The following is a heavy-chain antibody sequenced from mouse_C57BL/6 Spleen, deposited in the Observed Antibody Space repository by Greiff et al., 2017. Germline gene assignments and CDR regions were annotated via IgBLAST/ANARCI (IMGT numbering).Heavy chain of an antibody. Sequence: QVQLQQSGAELVRPGASVTLSCKASGYTFTDYEMHWVKQTPVHGLEWIGAIDPETGGTAYKQKFKGKAILTADKSSSTAYMGLRSLTSEDSSVYYCTRWESYYYDSSPYYVDYWGQGTTLTVSS. D-gene: IGHD1-1*01. J-gene: IGHJ2*01. V-gene: IGHV1-15*01. CDR3: TRWESYYYDSSPYYVDY. CDR1: GYTFTDYE. CDR2: IDPETGGT.